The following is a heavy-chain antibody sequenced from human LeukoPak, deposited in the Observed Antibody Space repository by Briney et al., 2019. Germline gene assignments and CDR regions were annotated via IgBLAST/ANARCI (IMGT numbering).Heavy chain of an antibody. CDR3: ARGGTWIQLSYYYYYYMDV. J-gene: IGHJ6*03. V-gene: IGHV3-74*01. CDR1: GFTFSSYW. D-gene: IGHD5-18*01. Sequence: PGGSLRLSCAASGFTFSSYWIHWVRQAPGKGLVWVSRINSEGSSTSYADSVKGRFTISRDNAKNTLYLQMNSLRAEDTAVYYCARGGTWIQLSYYYYYYMDVWGKGTTVTVSS. CDR2: INSEGSST.